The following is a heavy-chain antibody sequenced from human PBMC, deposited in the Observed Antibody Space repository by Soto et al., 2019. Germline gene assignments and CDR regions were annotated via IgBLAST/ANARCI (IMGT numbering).Heavy chain of an antibody. CDR1: GFTFSSYA. V-gene: IGHV3-23*01. D-gene: IGHD2-2*01. J-gene: IGHJ4*02. CDR2: ISSGGGST. CDR3: AKGDGRIVPRNFDY. Sequence: PGGSLRLSCAASGFTFSSYAMNWVRQAPGKGLEWVSAISSGGGSTYYADSEKGRFTIARDNSKNTLYLQMNDLRAEDTAVYFCAKGDGRIVPRNFDYWGQGTLVTVSS.